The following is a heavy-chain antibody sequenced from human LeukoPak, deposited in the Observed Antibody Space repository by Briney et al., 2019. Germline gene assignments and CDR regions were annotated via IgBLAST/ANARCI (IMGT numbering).Heavy chain of an antibody. D-gene: IGHD3-22*01. J-gene: IGHJ3*01. V-gene: IGHV3-66*01. CDR3: ARDYYYDSSGSGPVVV. CDR2: IYSGGST. Sequence: PGGSLRLSCAASGFTFSSYSMNWVRQAPGKGLEWVSVIYSGGSTYYADSVKGRFTISRDNSKNTLYLQMNSLRAEDTVVYYCARDYYYDSSGSGPVVVWGQGTMVTVSS. CDR1: GFTFSSYS.